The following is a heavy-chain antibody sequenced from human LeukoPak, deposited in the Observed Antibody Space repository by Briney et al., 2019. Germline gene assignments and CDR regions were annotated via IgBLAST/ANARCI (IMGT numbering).Heavy chain of an antibody. CDR2: MNPNSGNT. Sequence: ASVKVSCKASGYTFTSYDINWVRQATGQGLEWMGWMNPNSGNTGYAQKFQGRVTITRNTSISTAYMELGSLRSEDTAVYYCARAAAGFYYYYYMDVWGKGTTVTVSS. CDR3: ARAAAGFYYYYYMDV. J-gene: IGHJ6*03. D-gene: IGHD6-13*01. CDR1: GYTFTSYD. V-gene: IGHV1-8*03.